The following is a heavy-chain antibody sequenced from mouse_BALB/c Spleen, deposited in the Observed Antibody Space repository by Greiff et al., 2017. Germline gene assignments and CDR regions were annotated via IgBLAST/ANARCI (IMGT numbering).Heavy chain of an antibody. D-gene: IGHD2-10*02. J-gene: IGHJ2*01. CDR3: ARSGYGNYRVDY. Sequence: EVQLVESGAELVKPGASVKLSCTASGFNIKDTYMHWVKQRPEQGLEWIGRIDPANGNTKYDPKFQGKATITADTSSNTAYLQLSSLTSEDTAVYYCARSGYGNYRVDYWGQGTTLTVSS. CDR2: IDPANGNT. CDR1: GFNIKDTY. V-gene: IGHV14-3*02.